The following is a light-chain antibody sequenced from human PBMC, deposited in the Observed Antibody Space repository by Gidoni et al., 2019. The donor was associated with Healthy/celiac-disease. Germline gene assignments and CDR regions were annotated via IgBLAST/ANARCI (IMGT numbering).Light chain of an antibody. CDR2: DAS. J-gene: IGKJ3*01. CDR1: QDISNY. V-gene: IGKV1-33*01. Sequence: DIQMTQSPSSLSSSVGDRVTITCQASQDISNYLNWYQQKPGKAPQLLIYDASNLETGVPSRFSGSGSGTDFPFTISSLQPEVIATYYCQQYDNLLLFTFGPGTKVDIK. CDR3: QQYDNLLLFT.